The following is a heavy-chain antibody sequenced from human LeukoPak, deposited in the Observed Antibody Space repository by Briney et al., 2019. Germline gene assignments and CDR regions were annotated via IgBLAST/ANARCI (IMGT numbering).Heavy chain of an antibody. J-gene: IGHJ2*01. D-gene: IGHD5-12*01. V-gene: IGHV1-69*11. CDR1: GGTFSSYA. Sequence: SVKVSCKASGGTFSSYAISWVRQAPGQGLEWMGRIIPILGTANYAQKFQGRVTITADESTSTAYMELSSLRSEDTAVYYCASRQGGYSGYDSTLLWYFDLWGRGTLVTVSS. CDR2: IIPILGTA. CDR3: ASRQGGYSGYDSTLLWYFDL.